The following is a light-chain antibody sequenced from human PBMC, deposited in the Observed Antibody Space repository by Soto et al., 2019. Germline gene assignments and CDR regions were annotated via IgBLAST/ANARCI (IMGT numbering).Light chain of an antibody. CDR2: DAS. CDR3: QQYNNWLWT. V-gene: IGKV1-5*01. Sequence: DIQMTQSPSSLSASVGDRVTITCRASQSIDSWLAWYQQKPGKAPKLLIFDASTLESGVPSRFSGSGSGTDFTLTISSLQPDDFAVYYCQQYNNWLWTFGQGTKVDIK. J-gene: IGKJ1*01. CDR1: QSIDSW.